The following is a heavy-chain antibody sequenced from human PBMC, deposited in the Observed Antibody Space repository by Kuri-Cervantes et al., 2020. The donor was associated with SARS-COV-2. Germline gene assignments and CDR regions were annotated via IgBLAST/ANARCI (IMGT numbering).Heavy chain of an antibody. J-gene: IGHJ4*02. CDR3: ARSGDSRHTIFGVVITMGVDY. CDR2: VRGKANNYAT. D-gene: IGHD3-3*01. CDR1: GFLFSASA. Sequence: GESLKISCEVSGFLFSASAIHWVRQGSGKGLEWVGRVRGKANNYATAYAASVKGRFTISRDDSKNMAYLQMNSLKTEDTAVYYCARSGDSRHTIFGVVITMGVDYWGQGTLVTVSS. V-gene: IGHV3-73*01.